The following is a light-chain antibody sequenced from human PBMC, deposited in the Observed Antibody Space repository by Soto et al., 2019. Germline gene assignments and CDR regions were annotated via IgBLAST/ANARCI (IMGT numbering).Light chain of an antibody. J-gene: IGKJ5*01. CDR2: GAY. Sequence: EILMTQSPGTLSLSPGEIATLXXRASKSVSSRYLAWYQQKPGKAPXLLIYGAYGRATGIPDRFSGSGSGTDFTLTISRLEPEDFAVYYCQQYGSSNTFGQGTRLEIK. CDR3: QQYGSSNT. V-gene: IGKV3-20*01. CDR1: KSVSSRY.